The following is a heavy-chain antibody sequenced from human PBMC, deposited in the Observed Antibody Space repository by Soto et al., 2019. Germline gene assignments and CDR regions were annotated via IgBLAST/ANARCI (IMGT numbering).Heavy chain of an antibody. V-gene: IGHV1-8*01. D-gene: IGHD3-10*01. Sequence: ASVKVSCKTSGYTFTSYDINWVRQATGQGLEWMGWMNPNSGNTGYAQKFQGRVTMTRNTSISTAYMELSSLRSEDTAVYYCARALLRPGDALDIWGQGTMVTVSS. CDR2: MNPNSGNT. CDR3: ARALLRPGDALDI. CDR1: GYTFTSYD. J-gene: IGHJ3*02.